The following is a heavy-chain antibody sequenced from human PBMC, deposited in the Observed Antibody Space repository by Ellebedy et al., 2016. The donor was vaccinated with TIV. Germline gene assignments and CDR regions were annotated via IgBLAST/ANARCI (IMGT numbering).Heavy chain of an antibody. CDR3: ARGPVRSDYDY. CDR2: ISSSTTYI. D-gene: IGHD6-6*01. V-gene: IGHV3-21*01. CDR1: GLTLSTFS. Sequence: GGSLRLXXAASGLTLSTFSMSWVRQAPGKGLEWVSSISSSTTYIYYEDSVRGRFSISRDNAKNSLYLQMNSLRPEDTAVYYCARGPVRSDYDYWGQGTLVTVSS. J-gene: IGHJ4*02.